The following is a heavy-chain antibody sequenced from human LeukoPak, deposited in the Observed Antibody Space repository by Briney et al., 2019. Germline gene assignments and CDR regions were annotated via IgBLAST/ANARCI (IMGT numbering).Heavy chain of an antibody. J-gene: IGHJ4*02. D-gene: IGHD6-13*01. V-gene: IGHV3-53*01. CDR1: GFTVSSNY. CDR3: ASPGGPEDSSSWYDY. Sequence: GGSLRLSCAASGFTVSSNYMSWVRQAPGKGLEWVSVIYSGGSTYYADSVKGRFTISRDNSKNTLYLQMNSLRAEDTAVYYCASPGGPEDSSSWYDYWGQGTLVTVSS. CDR2: IYSGGST.